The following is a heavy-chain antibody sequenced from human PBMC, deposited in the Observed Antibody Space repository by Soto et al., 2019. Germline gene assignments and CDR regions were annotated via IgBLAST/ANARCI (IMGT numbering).Heavy chain of an antibody. CDR2: ISAYNGNT. D-gene: IGHD3-9*01. J-gene: IGHJ6*02. CDR1: SYTFTSYG. Sequence: GASVKVSCKASSYTFTSYGISWVRQAPGQGLEWMGWISAYNGNTNYAQKLQGRVTMTTDTSTSTAYMELRSLRSDDTAVYYCATAAYYDILTGYNYYGMDVWGQGTTVTVSS. V-gene: IGHV1-18*01. CDR3: ATAAYYDILTGYNYYGMDV.